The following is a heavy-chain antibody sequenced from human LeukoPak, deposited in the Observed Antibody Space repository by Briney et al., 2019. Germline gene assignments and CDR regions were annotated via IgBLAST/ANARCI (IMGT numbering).Heavy chain of an antibody. Sequence: SETLSLTCTVSGGSISSGDYYWSWIRQPPGTGLEWIAYIYYNGGTNYNPSLKSRVTISVDTSKNQFSLKLSSVTAADTAVYYCARLVPGEVPYYFDYWGQGTLVTVSS. J-gene: IGHJ4*02. V-gene: IGHV4-61*08. CDR3: ARLVPGEVPYYFDY. CDR2: IYYNGGT. D-gene: IGHD6-6*01. CDR1: GGSISSGDYY.